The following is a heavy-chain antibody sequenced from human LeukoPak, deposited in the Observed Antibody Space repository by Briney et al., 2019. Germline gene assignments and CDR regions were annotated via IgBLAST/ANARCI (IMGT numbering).Heavy chain of an antibody. CDR3: ATGHGAQLALDY. CDR2: FDPEDGET. J-gene: IGHJ4*02. CDR1: GYTLTELS. Sequence: ASVKVSCKVSGYTLTELSMHWVRQAPGKGLEWMGGFDPEDGETIYAQKFQGRVTMTEDTSTDTAYMELSSLRSEDTAVHYCATGHGAQLALDYWGQGTLVTVSS. V-gene: IGHV1-24*01. D-gene: IGHD3-10*01.